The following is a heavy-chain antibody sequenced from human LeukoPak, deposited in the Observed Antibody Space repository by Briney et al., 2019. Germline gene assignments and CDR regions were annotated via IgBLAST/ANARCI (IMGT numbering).Heavy chain of an antibody. D-gene: IGHD6-19*01. CDR3: ASGSSGWYKIYYYYYYMDV. CDR2: ISSSGSTI. J-gene: IGHJ6*03. CDR1: GFTFSSYE. Sequence: GGSLRLSCAASGFTFSSYEMNWVRQAPGKGLEWVSYISSSGSTIYYADSVKGRFTISRDNAKNSLYLQMNSLRAEDTAVYYCASGSSGWYKIYYYYYYMDVWGKGTTVTIPS. V-gene: IGHV3-48*03.